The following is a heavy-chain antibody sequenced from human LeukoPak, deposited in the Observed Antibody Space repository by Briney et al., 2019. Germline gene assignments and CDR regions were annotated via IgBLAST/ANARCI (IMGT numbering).Heavy chain of an antibody. CDR1: GFTFSRAW. V-gene: IGHV3-7*01. CDR2: IKEDGSED. Sequence: GGPLRLSCAASGFTFSRAWMSWVRQAPGKGLEWVANIKEDGSEDYYADSVKGRFSISKDNAKNSLYLHMNNLRAEDTAMYYCARDEDGYEDWGQGALVSVSS. D-gene: IGHD5-24*01. J-gene: IGHJ4*02. CDR3: ARDEDGYED.